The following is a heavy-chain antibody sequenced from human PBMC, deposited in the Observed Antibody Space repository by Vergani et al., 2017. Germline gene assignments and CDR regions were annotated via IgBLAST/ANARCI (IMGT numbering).Heavy chain of an antibody. J-gene: IGHJ4*02. CDR3: AREEVGQWLNYFDF. CDR2: ISGNNDDV. CDR1: GFTFSHYS. Sequence: EVQMVESGGGLVKPGGSLRLSCVASGFTFSHYSMNWVRQAPGKGLEWVSSISGNNDDVYYADSVKGRFTISRDNAKNSLYLDMSSLRAEDTAVYYCAREEVGQWLNYFDFWGQGTLVTVSS. V-gene: IGHV3-21*01. D-gene: IGHD6-19*01.